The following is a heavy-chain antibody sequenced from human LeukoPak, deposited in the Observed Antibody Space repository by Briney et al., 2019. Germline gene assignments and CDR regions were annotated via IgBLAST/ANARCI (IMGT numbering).Heavy chain of an antibody. CDR3: ARAGEGYSSSWYDSGSYYEFHY. D-gene: IGHD6-13*01. CDR1: GFTFSSYG. V-gene: IGHV3-33*01. Sequence: GGSLRLSCAASGFTFSSYGMHWVRQAPGKGLEWVAVIWYDGSNKYYADSVKGRFTISRDNSKNTLYLQMNSLRAEDTAVYCCARAGEGYSSSWYDSGSYYEFHYWGQGTLVTVSS. CDR2: IWYDGSNK. J-gene: IGHJ4*02.